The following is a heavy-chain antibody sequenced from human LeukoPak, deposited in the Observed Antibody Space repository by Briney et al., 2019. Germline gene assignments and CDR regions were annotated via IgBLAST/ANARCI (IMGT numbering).Heavy chain of an antibody. J-gene: IGHJ5*02. Sequence: GGSLRLSCAASGFTFSLYSMNWVRQAPGKGLEWVAVISYDGSNKYYADSVKGRFTISRDNSKNTLYLQMNSLRAEDTAVYYCARDKSPNWFDPWGQGTLVTVSS. CDR3: ARDKSPNWFDP. V-gene: IGHV3-30*03. CDR1: GFTFSLYS. CDR2: ISYDGSNK.